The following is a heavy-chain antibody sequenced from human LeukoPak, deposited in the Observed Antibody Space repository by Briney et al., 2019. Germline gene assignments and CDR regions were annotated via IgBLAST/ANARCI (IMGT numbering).Heavy chain of an antibody. CDR2: IYYSGTT. CDR3: ARGHSIEPYYYYYYMDV. CDR1: GDSLRSYN. J-gene: IGHJ6*03. D-gene: IGHD4-11*01. Sequence: SETLSLTCTVSGDSLRSYNCSWIRQPSGKGLEWIGYIYYSGTTSYNPCLSSQFTISRDTPNNQFSLKLRSVTAADTAVYYCARGHSIEPYYYYYYMDVWGKGTTVTVSS. V-gene: IGHV4-59*01.